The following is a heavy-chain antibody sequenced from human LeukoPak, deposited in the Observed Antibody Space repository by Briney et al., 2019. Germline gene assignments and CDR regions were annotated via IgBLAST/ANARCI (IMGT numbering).Heavy chain of an antibody. CDR3: ARGWNTTPRSGFDI. V-gene: IGHV3-23*01. Sequence: GGSLRLSCAASGFTFSSSAMSWVRQAPGKGLEWVSAISNNGGYTYYADSVQGRFTISRDNSKSTLCLQMNSLRAEDTAVYYCARGWNTTPRSGFDIWGLGTMVIVSS. CDR2: ISNNGGYT. CDR1: GFTFSSSA. D-gene: IGHD1/OR15-1a*01. J-gene: IGHJ3*02.